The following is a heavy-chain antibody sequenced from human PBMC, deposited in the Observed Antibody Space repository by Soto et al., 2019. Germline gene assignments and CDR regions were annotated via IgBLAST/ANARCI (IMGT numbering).Heavy chain of an antibody. Sequence: ASVKVSCKASGGTFSSYAISWVRQAPGQGLEWMGGIIPIFGTANYAQKFQGRVTITADKSTSTAYMELSSLRSEDTAVYYCARASSGWTQGGGYYYYYGMDVWGQGTTVTVSS. J-gene: IGHJ6*02. CDR3: ARASSGWTQGGGYYYYYGMDV. D-gene: IGHD6-19*01. V-gene: IGHV1-69*06. CDR1: GGTFSSYA. CDR2: IIPIFGTA.